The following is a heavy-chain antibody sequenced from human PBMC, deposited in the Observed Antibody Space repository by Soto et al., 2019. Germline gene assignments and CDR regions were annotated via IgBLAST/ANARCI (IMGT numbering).Heavy chain of an antibody. V-gene: IGHV3-74*01. CDR3: AKGGSYYDY. J-gene: IGHJ4*02. CDR1: GFTFSNYW. D-gene: IGHD1-26*01. CDR2: INSDGTIT. Sequence: PGGSLRLSCAASGFTFSNYWIHWVRQAPGKGLVWVSRINSDGTITSYADSVKGRFTISRDNAKNTLYLQMDSLRAEDTAVYYCAKGGSYYDYWGQGTLVTVSS.